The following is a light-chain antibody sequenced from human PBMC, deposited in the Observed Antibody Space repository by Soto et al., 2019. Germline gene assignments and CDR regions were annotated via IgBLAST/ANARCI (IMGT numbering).Light chain of an antibody. V-gene: IGLV1-44*01. J-gene: IGLJ2*01. Sequence: QSVLTQPPSASGTPGQRVTISCSGSSPNIGSNTVNWYQQLPGTAPKLLIYSNNQRPSGVPDRFSGSKSGTSAFLAISGLQSEDEADYYCAAWDDSLNGVVFGGGTKLTVL. CDR2: SNN. CDR3: AAWDDSLNGVV. CDR1: SPNIGSNT.